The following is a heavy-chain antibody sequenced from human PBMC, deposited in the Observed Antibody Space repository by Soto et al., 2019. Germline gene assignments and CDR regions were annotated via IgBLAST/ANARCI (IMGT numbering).Heavy chain of an antibody. V-gene: IGHV3-74*01. CDR1: GFSESTFTSNW. D-gene: IGHD6-19*01. J-gene: IGHJ4*02. CDR2: INSEGNGA. Sequence: EVLLVESGGGLVQPGGSLRLACSVSGFSESTFTSNWMHWVRQAPGKGLVWVSRINSEGNGATYADTVKGRFTTSRDAAKSTVYLQMNSLRVDDTAVYFCASTVALADFDFWGQGTLVTVSS. CDR3: ASTVALADFDF.